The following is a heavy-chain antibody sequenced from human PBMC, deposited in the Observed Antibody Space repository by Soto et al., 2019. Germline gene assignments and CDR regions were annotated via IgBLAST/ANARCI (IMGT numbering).Heavy chain of an antibody. CDR2: ISGSGGST. CDR3: AITLAPNFDWFNDAFDI. V-gene: IGHV3-23*01. J-gene: IGHJ3*02. CDR1: GFTFSSYA. Sequence: GGSLRLSCAASGFTFSSYAMSWVRQAPGKGLEWVSAISGSGGSTYYADSVKGRFTISRDNSKNTLYLQMNSLRAEDTAVYYCAITLAPNFDWFNDAFDIWGQGKWSPSPQ. D-gene: IGHD3-9*01.